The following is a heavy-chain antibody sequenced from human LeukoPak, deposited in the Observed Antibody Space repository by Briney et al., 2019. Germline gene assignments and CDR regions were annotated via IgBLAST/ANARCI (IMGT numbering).Heavy chain of an antibody. V-gene: IGHV5-51*01. CDR1: GYSFPNYW. D-gene: IGHD5-12*01. CDR2: IYPGDSDT. Sequence: GESLKISCKASGYSFPNYWIGWARHMPGKGLEWMGIIYPGDSDTRYSPSFQGQVTISADKSISTAYLQWSSLMASGTAMYYCARLNADVDIVASIKGADYWGQGTLVTVSS. J-gene: IGHJ4*02. CDR3: ARLNADVDIVASIKGADY.